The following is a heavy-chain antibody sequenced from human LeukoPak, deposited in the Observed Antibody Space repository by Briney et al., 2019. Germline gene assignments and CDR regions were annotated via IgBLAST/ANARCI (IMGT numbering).Heavy chain of an antibody. CDR2: ISYDGSNK. CDR3: AREMSYYGSGSYSSFDY. V-gene: IGHV3-30*03. Sequence: PGRSLRLSCAASGFTFSSYGMHWVRQAPGKGLEWVAVISYDGSNKYYADSVKGRFTISRDNSKNTLYLQMNSLRAEDTAVYYCAREMSYYGSGSYSSFDYWGQGTLVTVSS. J-gene: IGHJ4*02. D-gene: IGHD3-10*01. CDR1: GFTFSSYG.